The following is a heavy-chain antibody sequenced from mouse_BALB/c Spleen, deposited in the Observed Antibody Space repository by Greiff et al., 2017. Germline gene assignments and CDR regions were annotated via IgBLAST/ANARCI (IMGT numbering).Heavy chain of an antibody. D-gene: IGHD1-2*01. CDR1: GYAFSSYC. J-gene: IGHJ3*01. CDR2: INHGDGDT. V-gene: IGHV1-80*01. CDR3: SPISTATALFAY. Sequence: VQLQQSGAELVRPGASVKISCTASGYAFSSYCMNWVKQRPGQGLEWIGKINHGDGDTYYNGKFKGKATLTADKSSSTAYMQLSSLTSEDSAVYFYSPISTATALFAYWGQGTLVTVSA.